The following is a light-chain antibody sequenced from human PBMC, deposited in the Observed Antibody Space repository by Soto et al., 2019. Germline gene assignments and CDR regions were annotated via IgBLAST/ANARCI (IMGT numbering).Light chain of an antibody. Sequence: EIVRTQSPATLSLSPGGRATLSCRASQSISDTLAWYQQKPGQAPRLLIYSASRRATGFPGRFSGSGSGTEFTLTISSLKSEDLEVYYCQQYNNWPWTFGQGTKVDIK. CDR2: SAS. J-gene: IGKJ1*01. CDR3: QQYNNWPWT. V-gene: IGKV3-15*01. CDR1: QSISDT.